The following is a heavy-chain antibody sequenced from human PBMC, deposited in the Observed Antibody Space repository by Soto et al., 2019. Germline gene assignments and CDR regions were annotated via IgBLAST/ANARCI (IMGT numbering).Heavy chain of an antibody. CDR1: GGSISSGGYS. Sequence: QLQLQESGSGLVKPSQTLSLTCAVSGGSISSGGYSWSWIRQPPGKGLEWIGYIYHSGNTYYNPPLXXXVXVSADWSKNQFSLPLSSVTAADTAVYYCARGPPHHYWGQGTLVTVSS. CDR3: ARGPPHHY. V-gene: IGHV4-30-2*01. J-gene: IGHJ4*02. CDR2: IYHSGNT.